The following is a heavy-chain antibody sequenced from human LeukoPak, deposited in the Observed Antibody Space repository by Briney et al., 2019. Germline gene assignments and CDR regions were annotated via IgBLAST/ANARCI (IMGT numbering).Heavy chain of an antibody. V-gene: IGHV1-46*01. CDR2: TNPSGGST. Sequence: PWASVKVSCKASGYTFTSYYMHWVRQAPGQGLEWMGITNPSGGSTSYAQKFQGRVTMTRDTSTSTVYMELSSLRSEDTAVYYCATEFLRRDGYNDKSYWGQGTLVTVSS. CDR3: ATEFLRRDGYNDKSY. J-gene: IGHJ4*02. D-gene: IGHD5-24*01. CDR1: GYTFTSYY.